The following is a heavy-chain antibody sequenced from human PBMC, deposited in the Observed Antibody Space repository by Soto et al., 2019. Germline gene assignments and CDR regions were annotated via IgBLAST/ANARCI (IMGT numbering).Heavy chain of an antibody. D-gene: IGHD3-9*01. CDR2: IIPIFSTA. V-gene: IGHV1-69*12. Sequence: QVQLVQSGAEVKKPGSSVKVSCKASGGTFSSYAISWVRQAPGQGLEWMGGIIPIFSTAKYAQKFQGRVTITADESTREDYKGLSSLRSDGTVVYFCASGGYYDILTGSLLPCDSWGQGTLVTVSS. CDR3: ASGGYYDILTGSLLPCDS. CDR1: GGTFSSYA. J-gene: IGHJ4*02.